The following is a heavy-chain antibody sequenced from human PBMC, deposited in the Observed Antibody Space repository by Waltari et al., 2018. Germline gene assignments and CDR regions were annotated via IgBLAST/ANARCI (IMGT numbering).Heavy chain of an antibody. CDR1: GFILSNYD. CDR2: VTAYGRSI. Sequence: EVQLLESGGGLVQPGGSLRLSCTASGFILSNYDMNWVRQAPGGGLVVVSGVTAYGRSIFYADSVRGRFTVSRDNSKSTLYLQMNSLRADDTAVYYCVKERGITSSPENYFDSWGQGTLVTVSS. D-gene: IGHD3-10*01. V-gene: IGHV3-23*01. CDR3: VKERGITSSPENYFDS. J-gene: IGHJ4*02.